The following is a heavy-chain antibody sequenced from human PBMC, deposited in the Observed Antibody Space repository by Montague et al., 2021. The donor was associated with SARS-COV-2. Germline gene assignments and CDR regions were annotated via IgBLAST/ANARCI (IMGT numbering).Heavy chain of an antibody. J-gene: IGHJ6*02. CDR3: ARDDIVLQGVTKGMDV. CDR1: GGSISSSNYY. D-gene: IGHD3-10*01. CDR2: MYDSGST. Sequence: SETLSLTCTVSGGSISSSNYYWGWIRQPPGKGLEWIGNMYDSGSTYYNPSLKSRVTISIDTSKNQFCLKLSSATAADTAVYYCARDDIVLQGVTKGMDVWGQGTTVTVSS. V-gene: IGHV4-39*07.